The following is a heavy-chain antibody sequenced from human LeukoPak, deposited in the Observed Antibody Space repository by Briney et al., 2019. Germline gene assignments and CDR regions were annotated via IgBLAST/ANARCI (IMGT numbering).Heavy chain of an antibody. CDR3: AKDSSSNWYDY. D-gene: IGHD6-13*01. J-gene: IGHJ5*01. CDR2: ITTSGTST. CDR1: GFIFNNYA. V-gene: IGHV3-23*01. Sequence: QTGGSLRLSCAASGFIFNNYAMSWVRQAPGKGLEWVSDITTSGTSTYYVDSVKGRFTISRDNSKNTLYLQLNSLRAEDTAVYYCAKDSSSNWYDYWGQGTLVTVSS.